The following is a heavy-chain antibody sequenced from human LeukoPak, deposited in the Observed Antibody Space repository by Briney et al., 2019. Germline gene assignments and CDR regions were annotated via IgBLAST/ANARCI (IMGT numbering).Heavy chain of an antibody. CDR1: GVTFSNYG. J-gene: IGHJ4*02. Sequence: GGSLRLSCAASGVTFSNYGMHWVRQAPGKGLEWVALISSNGNDKLYGDSVKGRFTISRDDSKSTLYLQMNSLRVEDTAVYYCTTKVIRGNSGDDYDDWGQGTLVTVS. D-gene: IGHD5-12*01. V-gene: IGHV3-30*03. CDR2: ISSNGNDK. CDR3: TTKVIRGNSGDDYDD.